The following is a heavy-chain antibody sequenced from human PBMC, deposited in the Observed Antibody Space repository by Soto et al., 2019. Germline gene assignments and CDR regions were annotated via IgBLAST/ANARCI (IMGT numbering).Heavy chain of an antibody. CDR2: INAYNGNT. V-gene: IGHV1-18*01. J-gene: IGHJ4*02. D-gene: IGHD5-18*01. Sequence: QVQLVQSGAEVKKPGASVKVSCKASGYTFTHYGIIWVRQAPGQGLEWMGWINAYNGNTDYAHKVQGRVTVTTDTSTTTAYMELRSLTSDDTAVYYCARAIAGGYGHTTLDYWGQGTLVTVSS. CDR1: GYTFTHYG. CDR3: ARAIAGGYGHTTLDY.